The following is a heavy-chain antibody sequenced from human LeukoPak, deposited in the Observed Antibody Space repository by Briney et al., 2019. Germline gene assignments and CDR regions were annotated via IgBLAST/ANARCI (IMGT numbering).Heavy chain of an antibody. V-gene: IGHV5-51*01. J-gene: IGHJ4*02. CDR1: GYSVTNYW. Sequence: GESLKISCKGSGYSVTNYWIGWVRQMPGKGLEWMGIIYPGDSDTRYSPSIQGQLTISADKSISTAYLQWSSLQASDTAIYYCARSWVAGYGTVLDYWGQGTLVTVSS. CDR3: ARSWVAGYGTVLDY. CDR2: IYPGDSDT. D-gene: IGHD6-19*01.